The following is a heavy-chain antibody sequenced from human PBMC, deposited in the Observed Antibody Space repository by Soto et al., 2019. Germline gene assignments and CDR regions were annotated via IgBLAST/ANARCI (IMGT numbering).Heavy chain of an antibody. V-gene: IGHV3-9*01. CDR2: INWDGGKI. Sequence: EVQLAESGGGLVQPGRSLRLSCVASGFSVDDYAMHWVRQGPGKGLEWVSGINWDGGKIGYADFVKGRFTISRDSAKKSLFLQMNGLRADDTALYYCVKDYGRHSGDGMHIWGQGTMVTVSS. CDR3: VKDYGRHSGDGMHI. D-gene: IGHD2-8*01. J-gene: IGHJ3*02. CDR1: GFSVDDYA.